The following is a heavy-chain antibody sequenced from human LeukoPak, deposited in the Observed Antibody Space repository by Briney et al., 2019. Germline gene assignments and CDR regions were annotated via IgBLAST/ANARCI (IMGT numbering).Heavy chain of an antibody. V-gene: IGHV3-23*01. Sequence: PGGSLRLSCAASGLTFSSYAMSWVRQAPGKGLEWVSAISGSGGSTYYADSVKGRFTISRDNSKNTLYLQMNSLRAEDTAVYHCAKDLYGYVSNWFDPWGQGTPVTVSS. CDR1: GLTFSSYA. D-gene: IGHD5-12*01. CDR2: ISGSGGST. CDR3: AKDLYGYVSNWFDP. J-gene: IGHJ5*02.